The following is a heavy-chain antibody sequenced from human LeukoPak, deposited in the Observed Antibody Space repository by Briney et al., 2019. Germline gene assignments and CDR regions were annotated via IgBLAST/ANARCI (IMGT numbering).Heavy chain of an antibody. J-gene: IGHJ3*02. D-gene: IGHD3-22*01. CDR3: ARERYYYDSSGTKDAFDI. CDR1: GFTFSSYS. CDR2: ISSLSGTI. Sequence: PGGSLRLSCAASGFTFSSYSMNWVRQAPGKGLEWVSYISSLSGTINYADSVKGRFTISRDNAKNTLYLQMNSLRAEDTAVYYCARERYYYDSSGTKDAFDIWGQGTMVTVSS. V-gene: IGHV3-48*04.